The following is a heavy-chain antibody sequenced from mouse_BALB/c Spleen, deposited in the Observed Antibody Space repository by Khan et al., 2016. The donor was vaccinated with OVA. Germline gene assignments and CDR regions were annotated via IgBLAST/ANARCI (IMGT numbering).Heavy chain of an antibody. CDR2: ISDGGSYT. D-gene: IGHD1-1*02. CDR3: ARAGYGGFAY. J-gene: IGHJ3*01. V-gene: IGHV5-4*02. CDR1: GFTFSDYY. Sequence: EVELVESGGGLVKPGGSLKLSCAASGFTFSDYYMYWVRQTPEKRLEWVATISDGGSYTYYPDSVKGRFTISRDHAKNHLYLQMSSLKSEDTAMYYCARAGYGGFAYWGQGTLVTVSA.